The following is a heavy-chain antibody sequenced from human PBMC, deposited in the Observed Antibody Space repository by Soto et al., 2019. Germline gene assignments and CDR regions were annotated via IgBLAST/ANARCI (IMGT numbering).Heavy chain of an antibody. V-gene: IGHV4-39*01. CDR2: IYYGGST. Sequence: SETLSLTCTVSGDSISGSYYWGWIRQPPGKGLEWIGIIYYGGSTYSNPSLKSRVSISVDTSKNQFTLNLSSVTAADTAVYYCARRGSNSWSSFDYWGQGTQVTVSS. CDR1: GDSISGSYY. D-gene: IGHD6-13*01. J-gene: IGHJ4*02. CDR3: ARRGSNSWSSFDY.